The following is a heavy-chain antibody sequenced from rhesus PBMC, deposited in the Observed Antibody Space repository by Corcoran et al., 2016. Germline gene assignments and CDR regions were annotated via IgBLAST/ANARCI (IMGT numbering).Heavy chain of an antibody. V-gene: IGHV3-8*01. CDR2: INTGGGGT. Sequence: EVQLVESGGGLVQPGGSLRLSCSGFGFTFSSYYMYWVRQAPGKWLEWVSAINTGGGGTWYTDSVKGRFTISKENAKNTLYLQMDSLRADDTAVYYCAKDSSGSSTYGLDSWGQGVVVTVSS. CDR1: GFTFSSYY. D-gene: IGHD6-25*01. J-gene: IGHJ6*01. CDR3: AKDSSGSSTYGLDS.